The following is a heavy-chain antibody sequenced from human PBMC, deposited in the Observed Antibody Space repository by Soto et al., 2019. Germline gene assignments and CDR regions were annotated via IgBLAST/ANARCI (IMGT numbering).Heavy chain of an antibody. CDR2: ISGSGGST. J-gene: IGHJ6*02. D-gene: IGHD1-26*01. V-gene: IGHV3-23*01. CDR1: GFTFSSYA. Sequence: EVQLLESGGGLVQLGGSLRLSCAASGFTFSSYAMSWVRQAPGKGLEWVSAISGSGGSTYYADSVKGRFTISRDNSKNTLYLQMNSLRAEDTAVYYCAKDLSGSRESPTYYYYYYGMDVWGQGTTVTVSS. CDR3: AKDLSGSRESPTYYYYYYGMDV.